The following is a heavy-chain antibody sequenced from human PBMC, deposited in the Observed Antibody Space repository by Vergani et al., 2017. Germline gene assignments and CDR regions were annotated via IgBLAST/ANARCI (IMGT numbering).Heavy chain of an antibody. Sequence: QVQLVQSGAEVKKPGASVKVSCKASGYTFTGYYMHWVRQAPGQGLEWMGWINPKSGGTNYAQKFQGRVTMTRDTSISTAYMELSRLRSDDTAVYYCARVTPYYDSSGYRRRGGNLFDPWGQGTLVTVSS. CDR2: INPKSGGT. CDR1: GYTFTGYY. CDR3: ARVTPYYDSSGYRRRGGNLFDP. V-gene: IGHV1-2*02. D-gene: IGHD3-22*01. J-gene: IGHJ5*02.